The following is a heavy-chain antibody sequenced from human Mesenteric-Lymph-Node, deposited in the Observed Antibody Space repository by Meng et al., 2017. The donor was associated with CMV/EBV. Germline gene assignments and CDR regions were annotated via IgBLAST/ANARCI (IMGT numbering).Heavy chain of an antibody. D-gene: IGHD3-22*01. J-gene: IGHJ5*02. CDR3: ARGSGLRFFDSPNNWFDP. CDR1: FTSYD. V-gene: IGHV1-8*01. CDR2: MNPKNGNI. Sequence: FTSYDINWVRPAAGQGPEWMGWMNPKNGNIGYAPKFQGRLTMTSDASIRTAYMELSSLRSEDTAVYYCARGSGLRFFDSPNNWFDPWGQGTLVTVSS.